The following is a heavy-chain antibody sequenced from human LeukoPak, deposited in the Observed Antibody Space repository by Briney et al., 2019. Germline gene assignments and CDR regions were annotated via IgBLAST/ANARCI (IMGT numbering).Heavy chain of an antibody. CDR3: ARGFGSYGYITGWFDP. CDR2: INHSGST. Sequence: SDTLSLTCAVYGGSFSGYYWSWVRQPPGKGLEWIGEINHSGSTNYNPSLKSRVTISVDTSKNQFSLKLSSVTAADTAVYYCARGFGSYGYITGWFDPWGQGTLVTVSS. V-gene: IGHV4-34*01. J-gene: IGHJ5*02. D-gene: IGHD5-18*01. CDR1: GGSFSGYY.